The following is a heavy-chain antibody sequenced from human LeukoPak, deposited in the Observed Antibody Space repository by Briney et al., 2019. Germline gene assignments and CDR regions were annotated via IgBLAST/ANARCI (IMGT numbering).Heavy chain of an antibody. D-gene: IGHD3-22*01. J-gene: IGHJ4*02. Sequence: PGGSLTLSCADSGCSFSGHWKLWVRQAPGKGLVWVSRTNRDDSDTSYADSVKGRFTISRDKYKPELYLEMHCVSVAHAAVHYCASSTAYFDTSGQDYWGQGTMVTVSS. CDR1: GCSFSGHW. CDR3: ASSTAYFDTSGQDY. CDR2: TNRDDSDT. V-gene: IGHV3-74*01.